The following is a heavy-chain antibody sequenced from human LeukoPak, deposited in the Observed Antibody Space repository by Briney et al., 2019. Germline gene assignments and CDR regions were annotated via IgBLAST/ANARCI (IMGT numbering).Heavy chain of an antibody. CDR1: GGSIGSYY. J-gene: IGHJ6*02. Sequence: SETLSLTCTVSGGSIGSYYWSWIRQPPGKGLEWIGYINYSGTTNYNPSLKSRVTISVDTSKNQFSLKLSSVTAADTAVYYCARVPYDILTGYPHYGMDVWGQGTTVTVSS. CDR3: ARVPYDILTGYPHYGMDV. CDR2: INYSGTT. D-gene: IGHD3-9*01. V-gene: IGHV4-59*01.